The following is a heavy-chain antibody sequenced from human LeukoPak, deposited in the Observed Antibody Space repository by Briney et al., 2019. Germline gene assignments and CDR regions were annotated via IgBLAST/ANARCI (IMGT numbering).Heavy chain of an antibody. J-gene: IGHJ6*02. D-gene: IGHD6-19*01. V-gene: IGHV2-5*01. CDR2: IYWNDDK. CDR1: GFSLSTSGVG. CDR3: AHRGQWPPSYYYYYGMDV. Sequence: GPTLVNPTQTLTLTCTFSGFSLSTSGVGVGWIRQPPGKALEWLALIYWNDDKRYSPSLKSRLTITKDTSKNQVVLTMTNMDPVDTATYYYAHRGQWPPSYYYYYGMDVWGQGTTVTVSS.